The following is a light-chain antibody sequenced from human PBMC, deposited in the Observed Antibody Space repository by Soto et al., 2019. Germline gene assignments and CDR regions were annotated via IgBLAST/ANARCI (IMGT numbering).Light chain of an antibody. CDR3: LQHDSFPPT. J-gene: IGKJ5*01. CDR2: AAS. CDR1: QDIGNH. Sequence: IQVTQSPSAMSASVGARVPIVCLASQDIGNHLAWFQQRPGKVPQRLIYAASSLQTGVPSRFSGSGSGTDFTLTINSLQPEDFATYYCLQHDSFPPTFGQGTRLEI. V-gene: IGKV1-17*03.